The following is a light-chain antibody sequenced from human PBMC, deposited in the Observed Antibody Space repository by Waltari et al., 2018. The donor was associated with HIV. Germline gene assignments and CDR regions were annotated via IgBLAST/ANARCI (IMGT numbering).Light chain of an antibody. J-gene: IGLJ2*01. CDR1: NLGSKT. CDR2: DDR. V-gene: IGLV3-21*02. Sequence: SSVLTQPPSVSVAPGQTARLTCGGDNLGSKTVHWYQQKPGQAPLVVVYDDRERPSGIPERFSGSNSGNTATLTINRVEAGDEADYYCQVWDTISDHRVFGGGTKLTVL. CDR3: QVWDTISDHRV.